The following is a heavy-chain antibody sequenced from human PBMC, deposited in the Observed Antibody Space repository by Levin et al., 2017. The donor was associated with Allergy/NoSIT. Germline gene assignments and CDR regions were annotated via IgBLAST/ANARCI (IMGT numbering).Heavy chain of an antibody. J-gene: IGHJ4*02. D-gene: IGHD4-17*01. V-gene: IGHV4-39*01. Sequence: ESLKISCTVSGGSISSSSYYWGWIRQPPGKGLEWIGSIYYSGSTYYNPSLKSRVTISVDTSKNQFSLKLSSVTAADTAVYYCARNPRVRGDYAGGFFDYWGQGTLVTVSS. CDR2: IYYSGST. CDR3: ARNPRVRGDYAGGFFDY. CDR1: GGSISSSSYY.